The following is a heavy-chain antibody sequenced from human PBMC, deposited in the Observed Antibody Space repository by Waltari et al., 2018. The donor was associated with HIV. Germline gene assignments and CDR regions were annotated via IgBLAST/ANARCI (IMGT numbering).Heavy chain of an antibody. CDR2: GYSNGSV. CDR3: TKSLADGVGRDYGVDV. D-gene: IGHD3-10*01. CDR1: GDSMNTYY. V-gene: IGHV4-4*07. Sequence: QVQLQESGPGLVKPSATLSLICSVSGDSMNTYYWSWIRPPAGKGLEWIGSGYSNGSVNYNPSLRSRLTLSIDTSKNQFSLKMNSVTAADTAVYYCTKSLADGVGRDYGVDVWCQGTTVTGSS. J-gene: IGHJ6*02.